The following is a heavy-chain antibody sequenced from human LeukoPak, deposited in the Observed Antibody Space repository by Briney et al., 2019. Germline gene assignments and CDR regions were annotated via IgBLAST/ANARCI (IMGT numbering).Heavy chain of an antibody. Sequence: PGGPLRHSCVASGFTLITYALTWVRQAPGKGLEWVSGISGSDDSTYYADSVKGRFTISRDNSRNTLYLQMNSLRVEDTAVYYCAKNDYGDYWGQGTPVTVSS. J-gene: IGHJ4*02. D-gene: IGHD4/OR15-4a*01. CDR2: ISGSDDST. CDR1: GFTLITYA. V-gene: IGHV3-23*01. CDR3: AKNDYGDY.